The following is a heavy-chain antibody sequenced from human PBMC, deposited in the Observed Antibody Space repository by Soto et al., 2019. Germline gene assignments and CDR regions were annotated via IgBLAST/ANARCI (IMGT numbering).Heavy chain of an antibody. V-gene: IGHV1-18*01. D-gene: IGHD3-3*01. CDR1: GYTFTSYG. Sequence: ASVKVSCKASGYTFTSYGISWVRQAPGQGLEWMGWISAYNGNTNYAQKLQGRVTMTTDTSTSTAYMELRSLRSDDTAVYYCARIMNYDFWSGYYEGLGTDYWGQGTLVTVSS. CDR3: ARIMNYDFWSGYYEGLGTDY. J-gene: IGHJ4*02. CDR2: ISAYNGNT.